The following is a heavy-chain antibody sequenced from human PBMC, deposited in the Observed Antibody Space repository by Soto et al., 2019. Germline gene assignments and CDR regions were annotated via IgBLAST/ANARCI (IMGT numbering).Heavy chain of an antibody. V-gene: IGHV3-30-3*01. J-gene: IGHJ3*02. CDR1: VFTFISYA. CDR2: ISYDGSNK. Sequence: PGWSLRLSCASSVFTFISYAMHWVRQAPGKGLEWVAVISYDGSNKYYADSVKGRFTISRDNSKNTLYLQMNSLRAEDTAVYYCARFTTVVTHDAFDIWGQGTMVTVSS. CDR3: ARFTTVVTHDAFDI. D-gene: IGHD4-17*01.